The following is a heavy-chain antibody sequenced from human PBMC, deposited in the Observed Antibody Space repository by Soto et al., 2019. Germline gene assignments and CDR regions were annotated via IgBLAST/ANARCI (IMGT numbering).Heavy chain of an antibody. CDR3: ARGYSSSWLDAFDI. CDR1: GGSISSYY. D-gene: IGHD6-13*01. Sequence: SETLSLTCTVSGGSISSYYWSWIRQPPGKGLEWIGYIYYSGSTNYNPSLKSRVTISVDTSKNQFSLKLSSVTAADTVVYYCARGYSSSWLDAFDIWGQGTMVTVSS. CDR2: IYYSGST. J-gene: IGHJ3*02. V-gene: IGHV4-59*01.